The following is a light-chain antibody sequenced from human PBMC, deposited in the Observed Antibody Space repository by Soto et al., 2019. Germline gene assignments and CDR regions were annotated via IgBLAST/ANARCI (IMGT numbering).Light chain of an antibody. J-gene: IGLJ2*01. CDR3: SSYTSSSTLV. Sequence: QSAMTQPASVSGSPGQSIPSSCTATSSDVDTHNYVSWDQQYPGKAPKLMIYEVINRPSGVSNRFSGSKSGNTASLIISGLQADDEAGYYCSSYTSSSTLVFGGGTKLTVL. CDR1: SSDVDTHNY. CDR2: EVI. V-gene: IGLV2-14*01.